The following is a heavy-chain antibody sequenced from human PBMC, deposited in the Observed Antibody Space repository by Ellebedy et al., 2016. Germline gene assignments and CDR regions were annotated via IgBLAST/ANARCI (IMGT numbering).Heavy chain of an antibody. CDR2: ISYDGSNK. Sequence: GGSLRLXXAASGFTFSSYGMHWVRQAPGKGLEWVAVISYDGSNKYYADSVKGRFTISRDNSKNTLYLQMNSLRAEDTAVYYCARDWTRIAAAGVAYGMDVWGQGTTVTVSS. CDR3: ARDWTRIAAAGVAYGMDV. CDR1: GFTFSSYG. D-gene: IGHD6-13*01. V-gene: IGHV3-30*03. J-gene: IGHJ6*02.